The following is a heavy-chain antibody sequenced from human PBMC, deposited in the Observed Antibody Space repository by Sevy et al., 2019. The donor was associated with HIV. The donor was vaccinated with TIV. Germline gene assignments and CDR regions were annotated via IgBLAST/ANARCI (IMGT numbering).Heavy chain of an antibody. D-gene: IGHD3-22*01. CDR1: GYTFTSYG. J-gene: IGHJ3*02. V-gene: IGHV1-18*04. Sequence: ASVKVSCKASGYTFTSYGISWVRQAPGQGLEWMGWISAYNGNTNYAQKLQGRVTMTTDTSTSKAYMELRSLRSDDTAVYYCAREYYDSSGYYYTFDAFDIWGQGTMVTVSS. CDR2: ISAYNGNT. CDR3: AREYYDSSGYYYTFDAFDI.